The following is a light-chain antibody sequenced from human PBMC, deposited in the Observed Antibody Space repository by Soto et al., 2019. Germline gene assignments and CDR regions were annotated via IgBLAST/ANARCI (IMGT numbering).Light chain of an antibody. CDR3: QAYDNSLGVSVL. CDR1: NSNLGAGYD. J-gene: IGLJ3*02. CDR2: DTF. V-gene: IGLV1-40*01. Sequence: QSVLTQPPSVSGAPGQRVTISCTGNNSNLGAGYDVHWYQQLPGTVPKLVIYDTFNRPSGVPDRFSGSKSGTSASLAITGLQAEDEADYYCQAYDNSLGVSVLFGGGTKLTVL.